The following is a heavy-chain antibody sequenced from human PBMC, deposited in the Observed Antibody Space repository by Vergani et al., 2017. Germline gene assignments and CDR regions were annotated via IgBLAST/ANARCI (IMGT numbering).Heavy chain of an antibody. D-gene: IGHD6-13*01. J-gene: IGHJ3*02. Sequence: QVQLVQSGAEVKKPGASVKVSCKASGYTFTGYYMHWVRQAPGQGLEWMGWINPNSGGTNYAQKFQGRVTMTRDTSISPSYMALSRLRSDDTAVYYCARADSSSWYVNDAFDIWGQGTMVTVSS. CDR2: INPNSGGT. V-gene: IGHV1-2*02. CDR3: ARADSSSWYVNDAFDI. CDR1: GYTFTGYY.